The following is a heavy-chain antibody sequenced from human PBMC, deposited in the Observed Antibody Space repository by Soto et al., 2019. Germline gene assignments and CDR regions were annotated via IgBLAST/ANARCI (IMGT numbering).Heavy chain of an antibody. CDR2: IYYSGST. V-gene: IGHV4-59*01. CDR1: GGSISSYY. D-gene: IGHD3-16*01. Sequence: SETLSLTCTVSGGSISSYYWSWILQPPGKGLEWIGYIYYSGSTNYNPSLKSRVTISVDTSKNQFSLKLSSVTAADTAVYYCARERIMDGITHFDYWGQGALVTVSS. J-gene: IGHJ4*02. CDR3: ARERIMDGITHFDY.